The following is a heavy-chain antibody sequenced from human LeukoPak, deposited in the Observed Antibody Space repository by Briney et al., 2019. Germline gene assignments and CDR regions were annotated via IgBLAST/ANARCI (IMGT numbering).Heavy chain of an antibody. CDR1: GDSIISTSYY. D-gene: IGHD3-3*01. J-gene: IGHJ6*03. CDR3: TSDRITVFGVANYHMDV. Sequence: SETLSLTCTVSGDSIISTSYYWGWIRRPPGKGLEWIGSIYYDGFTYYGPSLKSRVTISVDTSSNQFSLTLNSVTAADTAIYYCTSDRITVFGVANYHMDVWGKGTTVTVSS. CDR2: IYYDGFT. V-gene: IGHV4-39*01.